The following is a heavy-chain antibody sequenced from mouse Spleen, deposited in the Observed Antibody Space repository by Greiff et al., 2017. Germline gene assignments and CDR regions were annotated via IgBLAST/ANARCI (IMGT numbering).Heavy chain of an antibody. V-gene: IGHV5-9-3*01. D-gene: IGHD2-14*01. CDR3: ARQDYRYAFAY. CDR2: ISSGGGNT. Sequence: EVQLQESGGGLVKLGGSLKLSCAASGFTFSSYAMSWVRQTPEKRLEWVATISSGGGNTYYPDSVKGRFTISRDNAKNTLYLQMSSLKSEDTAMYYCARQDYRYAFAYWGQGTLVTVSA. CDR1: GFTFSSYA. J-gene: IGHJ3*01.